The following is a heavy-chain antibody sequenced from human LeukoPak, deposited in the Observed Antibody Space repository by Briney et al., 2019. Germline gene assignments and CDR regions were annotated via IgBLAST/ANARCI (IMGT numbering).Heavy chain of an antibody. CDR2: ISYDGSNK. CDR1: GFTFSSYA. D-gene: IGHD6-19*01. CDR3: ARKSSAVAGPFDY. J-gene: IGHJ4*02. Sequence: PGWSLRLSCTASGFTFSSYAMHWVRQAPGKGLEWVAVISYDGSNKYYADSVKGRFTISRDNSKNTLYLQMNSLRAEDTAVYYCARKSSAVAGPFDYWAREPWSPSPQ. V-gene: IGHV3-30*04.